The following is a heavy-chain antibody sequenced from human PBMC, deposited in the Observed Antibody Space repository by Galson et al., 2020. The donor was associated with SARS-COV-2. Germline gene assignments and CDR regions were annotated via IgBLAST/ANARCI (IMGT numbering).Heavy chain of an antibody. CDR3: ARLPVVRGVDY. J-gene: IGHJ4*02. V-gene: IGHV4-59*01. CDR1: GGSINSYY. CDR2: LYYRGKT. Sequence: SETLSLTCTVSGGSINSYYWSWIRQPPAKGLVWMGSLYYRGKTNYNPSLMSRVTISVDTSTSQFSLTLSSVTAADTAVYYCARLPVVRGVDYWGQGILVTVSS. D-gene: IGHD3-10*01.